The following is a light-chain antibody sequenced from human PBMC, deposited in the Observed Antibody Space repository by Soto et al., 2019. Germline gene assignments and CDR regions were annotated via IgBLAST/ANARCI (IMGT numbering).Light chain of an antibody. Sequence: ELVMTQSPGTLSALPGHSATLPCSASQSVGSNIAWYQQRPGQAPRLLIYAASTRAAGVPIRFSGSGSGTEFTLTITSLQSDDFAVYYCQQYNQWSPITFGQGTRLEIK. CDR2: AAS. V-gene: IGKV3-15*01. CDR1: QSVGSN. J-gene: IGKJ5*01. CDR3: QQYNQWSPIT.